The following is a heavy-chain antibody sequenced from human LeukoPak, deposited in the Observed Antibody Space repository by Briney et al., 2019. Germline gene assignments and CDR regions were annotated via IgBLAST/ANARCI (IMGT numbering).Heavy chain of an antibody. CDR3: AREPMVRGGRYGMDV. CDR1: GYTFTGYY. CDR2: INPNSGGT. Sequence: GASVKVSCKASGYTFTGYYMHWVRQAPGQGLEWMVWINPNSGGTNYAQKFQGRVTMTRDTSISTAYMELSRLRSDDTAVYYCAREPMVRGGRYGMDVWGQGTTVTVSS. D-gene: IGHD3-10*01. V-gene: IGHV1-2*02. J-gene: IGHJ6*02.